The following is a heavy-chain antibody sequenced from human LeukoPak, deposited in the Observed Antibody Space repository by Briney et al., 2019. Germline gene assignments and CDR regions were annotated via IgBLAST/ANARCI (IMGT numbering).Heavy chain of an antibody. CDR1: GFTFSSYS. J-gene: IGHJ5*02. Sequence: GGSLRLSCAASGFTFSSYSMNWVRQAPGKGLEWVSSISSRSSYIYYADSVKGRFTISRDNAKNSLYLQMDSLRAEDTAVYYCARERAARAAAGTIWFDPWGQGTLVTVSS. D-gene: IGHD6-13*01. V-gene: IGHV3-21*01. CDR3: ARERAARAAAGTIWFDP. CDR2: ISSRSSYI.